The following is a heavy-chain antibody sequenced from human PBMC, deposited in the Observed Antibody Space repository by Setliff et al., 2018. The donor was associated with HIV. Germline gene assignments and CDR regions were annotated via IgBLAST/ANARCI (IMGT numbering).Heavy chain of an antibody. J-gene: IGHJ5*02. D-gene: IGHD2-21*01. Sequence: SETLSLTCAVYGGSFSGYYWSWIRQPPGKGLEWIGEINHSGSTNYNPSLKGRVTISVDTSKNQFSLKLSSVTAADQGVYYCARVPVAGANWFDPWGLGTLVTVSS. CDR3: ARVPVAGANWFDP. CDR2: INHSGST. CDR1: GGSFSGYY. V-gene: IGHV4-34*01.